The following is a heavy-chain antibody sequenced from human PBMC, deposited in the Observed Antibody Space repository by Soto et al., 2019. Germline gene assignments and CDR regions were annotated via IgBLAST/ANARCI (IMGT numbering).Heavy chain of an antibody. Sequence: EVQLVESGGGLIQPGGSLRLSCAASGFAVSSKYMTWVRQAPGKGLEWVSVIYGGGTTYYADSVKGGSTISRDTSKNTLYLQMTSLRAEDTVVYYCVQTAGWAVFDFWGQGTLVTVSS. V-gene: IGHV3-53*01. J-gene: IGHJ4*02. CDR3: VQTAGWAVFDF. CDR1: GFAVSSKY. D-gene: IGHD6-19*01. CDR2: IYGGGTT.